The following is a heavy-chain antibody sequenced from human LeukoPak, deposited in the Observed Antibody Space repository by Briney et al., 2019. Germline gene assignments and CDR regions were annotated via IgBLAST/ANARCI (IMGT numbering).Heavy chain of an antibody. Sequence: ASVKVSCKASGYTFASYGIGWVRQAPGQGLEWMGYFSAYNGNTNYAQKFLDRVTMTTDISTSAAYMELRSLRSDDTAVYYCARGLSGSYFSFQYWGQGTLVTVSS. J-gene: IGHJ1*01. D-gene: IGHD1-26*01. CDR1: GYTFASYG. CDR2: FSAYNGNT. V-gene: IGHV1-18*01. CDR3: ARGLSGSYFSFQY.